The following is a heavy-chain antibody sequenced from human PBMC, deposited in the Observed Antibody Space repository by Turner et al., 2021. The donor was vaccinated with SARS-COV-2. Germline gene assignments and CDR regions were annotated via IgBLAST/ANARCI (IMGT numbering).Heavy chain of an antibody. CDR2: IYYSGST. D-gene: IGHD4-4*01. CDR1: GGSISSSSYY. Sequence: QLQLQDSGPGLVKPSETLSLTCPVSGGSISSSSYYWGWIRQPRGKGMEWIGSIYYSGSTYYNPFVKSRITISVDTSKNQFSLKLSSVTAADTAVYYWATSTVNGTELNYYGMDVWGQGTTVTVSS. J-gene: IGHJ6*02. CDR3: ATSTVNGTELNYYGMDV. V-gene: IGHV4-39*01.